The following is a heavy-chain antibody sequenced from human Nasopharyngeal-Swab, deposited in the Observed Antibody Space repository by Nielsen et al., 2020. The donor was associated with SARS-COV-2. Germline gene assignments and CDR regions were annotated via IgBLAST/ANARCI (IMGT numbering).Heavy chain of an antibody. V-gene: IGHV3-23*01. CDR2: ISGSGGST. CDR1: GFTFSSYA. J-gene: IGHJ4*02. Sequence: GESLKISCAASGFTFSSYAMSWVRQAPGKGLEWVSAISGSGGSTYYADSVKGRFTISRDISKNTLYLQMNSLRAEDTAVYYCAKSRRALLWFGELTYWGQGTLVTVSS. CDR3: AKSRRALLWFGELTY. D-gene: IGHD3-10*01.